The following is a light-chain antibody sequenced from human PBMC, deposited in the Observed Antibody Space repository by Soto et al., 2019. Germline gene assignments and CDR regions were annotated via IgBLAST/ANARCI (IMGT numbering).Light chain of an antibody. J-gene: IGKJ1*01. CDR3: QQYNNWRGT. CDR2: GAS. CDR1: QSVSSN. V-gene: IGKV3-15*01. Sequence: EIVMTQSPATLSVSPWERATLSCRASQSVSSNLAWYQQKPGQAPRLLIYGASTRATGIPARFSGSGSGTEFTLTISSLQSEDFAVDYCQQYNNWRGTFGQGTKVDIK.